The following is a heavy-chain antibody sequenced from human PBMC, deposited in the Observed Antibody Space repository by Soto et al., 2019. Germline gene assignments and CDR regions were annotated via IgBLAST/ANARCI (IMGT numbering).Heavy chain of an antibody. V-gene: IGHV3-15*07. CDR3: TTLIDIVVVPGYYYYGMDV. Sequence: GGSLRLSCAASGFTFSNAWMNWVRQAPGKGLEWVGRIKSKTDGGTTDYAAPVKGRFTISRDDSKNTLYLQMNSLKTEDTAVYYCTTLIDIVVVPGYYYYGMDVWGQGTTVTVSS. J-gene: IGHJ6*02. CDR2: IKSKTDGGTT. CDR1: GFTFSNAW. D-gene: IGHD2-2*01.